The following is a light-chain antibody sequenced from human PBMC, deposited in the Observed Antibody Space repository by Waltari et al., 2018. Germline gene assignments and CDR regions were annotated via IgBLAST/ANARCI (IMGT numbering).Light chain of an antibody. CDR3: MQSLQTLWT. Sequence: DIVVTQSPLSLPVTPGVPAYISCRSRQSLLHTNGNHYLAGYRQKPGQSPQLLIYLGSNRASGVPDRFSGSGSGTDFTLRISRVGAEDVGVYYCMQSLQTLWTFGQGTKVEIK. J-gene: IGKJ1*01. CDR2: LGS. V-gene: IGKV2-28*01. CDR1: QSLLHTNGNHY.